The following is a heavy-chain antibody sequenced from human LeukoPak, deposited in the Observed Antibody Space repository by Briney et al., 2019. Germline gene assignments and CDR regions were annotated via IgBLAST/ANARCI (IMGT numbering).Heavy chain of an antibody. CDR3: ARDLATIDGIAWYYFEN. J-gene: IGHJ4*02. V-gene: IGHV1-2*02. D-gene: IGHD5-12*01. CDR1: GHTFSSYG. CDR2: INPNTGGT. Sequence: GASVKVSCKASGHTFSSYGITWVRQAPGQGFEWMGWINPNTGGTDYAQKFQDRIAISTYTSISTVYMELTRLTSDDTALYYCARDLATIDGIAWYYFENWGQGTLVTVS.